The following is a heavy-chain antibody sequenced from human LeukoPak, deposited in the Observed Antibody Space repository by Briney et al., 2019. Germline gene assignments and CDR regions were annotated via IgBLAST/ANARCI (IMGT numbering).Heavy chain of an antibody. J-gene: IGHJ4*02. Sequence: GGSLRLSCAASGFTFSSYGMSWVRQAPGKGLEWVANIKQDGSEKYYVDSVKGRFTISRDNAKNSLYLQMNSLRAEDTAVYYCARGDYVIDYWGQGTLVTVSS. CDR3: ARGDYVIDY. V-gene: IGHV3-7*01. CDR1: GFTFSSYG. D-gene: IGHD4-17*01. CDR2: IKQDGSEK.